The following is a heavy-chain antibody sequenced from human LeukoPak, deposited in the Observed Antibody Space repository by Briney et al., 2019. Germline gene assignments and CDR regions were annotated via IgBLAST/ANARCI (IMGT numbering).Heavy chain of an antibody. CDR2: ISSKAYGGTT. D-gene: IGHD3-10*01. Sequence: PGGSLRLSCTASGFIFGDYAMSWVRQAPGKGLAWVGFISSKAYGGTTEYAASEKRRFTISREDSKRIAYLQMNSLKTGDRAVYYCTRFEDYYGSGSAVVFDYWGQGTLVTVSS. J-gene: IGHJ4*02. CDR1: GFIFGDYA. CDR3: TRFEDYYGSGSAVVFDY. V-gene: IGHV3-49*04.